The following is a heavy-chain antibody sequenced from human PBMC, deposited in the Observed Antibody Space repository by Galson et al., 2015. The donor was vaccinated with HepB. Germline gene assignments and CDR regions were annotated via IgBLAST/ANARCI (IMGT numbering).Heavy chain of an antibody. CDR3: AKDWGMDV. J-gene: IGHJ6*02. CDR1: GFDFSIYT. Sequence: SLRLSCAASGFDFSIYTMVWVRQAPGKGLECVAVLSFDGTNEYYIDSVKGRFTVSRDSSQSTLYLQLNSLRSEDTVIYYCAKDWGMDVWGQGTTVTVSS. V-gene: IGHV3-30-3*01. CDR2: LSFDGTNE.